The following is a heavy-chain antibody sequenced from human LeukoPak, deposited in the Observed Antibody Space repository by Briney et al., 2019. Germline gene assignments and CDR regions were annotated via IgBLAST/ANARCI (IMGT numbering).Heavy chain of an antibody. CDR2: IYHNGRT. CDR1: NGSISSIHW. D-gene: IGHD1-26*01. Sequence: PSETLSLTCAVSNGSISSIHWWSWVRQPPGKGLEWIGEIYHNGRTTYNPSLQSRVTISVDKSKNQFSLKLSSVTATDTAVYYCAVRYSGSYKWFDPWGQGTLVTVSS. V-gene: IGHV4-4*02. CDR3: AVRYSGSYKWFDP. J-gene: IGHJ5*02.